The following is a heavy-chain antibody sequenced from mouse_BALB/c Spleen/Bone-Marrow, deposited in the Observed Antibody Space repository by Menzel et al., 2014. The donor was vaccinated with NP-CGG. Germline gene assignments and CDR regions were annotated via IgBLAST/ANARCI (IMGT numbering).Heavy chain of an antibody. Sequence: EVKLVESGGGLVKPGGSLKLSCAASGFTFSSYAMSWVRQTPEKRLEWVASISSGGSTYYPDSVKGRFTISRDNARNILYLQMSSLRSEDTAMYYRARARFYYGKLVDYWGQGTSVTVSS. J-gene: IGHJ4*01. D-gene: IGHD1-1*01. CDR3: ARARFYYGKLVDY. CDR1: GFTFSSYA. V-gene: IGHV5-6-5*01. CDR2: ISSGGST.